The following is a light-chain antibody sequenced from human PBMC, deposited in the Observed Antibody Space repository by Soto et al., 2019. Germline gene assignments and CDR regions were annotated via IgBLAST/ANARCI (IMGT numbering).Light chain of an antibody. CDR1: QSVSGW. CDR2: DAS. J-gene: IGKJ1*01. Sequence: ITQSLSTLSASVTTTVTVPCRASQSVSGWLAWYQQKPGEAPKLLIYDASSLENGVPSRFSGSGSGTEFTLTICSLQPDDFATYYCQQYNSYSGRFGQGAMV. V-gene: IGKV1-5*01. CDR3: QQYNSYSGR.